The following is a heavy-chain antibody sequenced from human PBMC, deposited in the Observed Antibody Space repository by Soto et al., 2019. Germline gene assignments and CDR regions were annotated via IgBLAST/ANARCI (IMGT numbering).Heavy chain of an antibody. Sequence: SETLSLTCVVSDGSISTYDWWTWVRQPPGKGLEWVGGIFYTGTTYYNPSLKDRLSISVDTSENSFSLNLTSVTAADTAVYFCARLVVVAPVANVWGQGALVTVSS. D-gene: IGHD2-21*01. CDR1: DGSISTYDW. J-gene: IGHJ4*02. V-gene: IGHV4-4*02. CDR3: ARLVVVAPVANV. CDR2: IFYTGTT.